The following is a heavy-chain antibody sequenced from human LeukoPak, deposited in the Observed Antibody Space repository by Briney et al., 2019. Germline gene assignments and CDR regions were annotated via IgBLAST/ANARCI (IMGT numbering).Heavy chain of an antibody. CDR3: ARWGEHSALRVHAFHI. CDR2: GHYTGST. CDR1: GDSINSYY. Sequence: SETLSLTCTVSGDSINSYYWNWIRQPRGKGLEWMGYGHYTGSTYKNPSLNSRVAFSVDTSKNQFSLKLSSVTAADTAVYYCARWGEHSALRVHAFHIWGQGTMVTVSS. D-gene: IGHD3-10*01. J-gene: IGHJ3*02. V-gene: IGHV4-59*01.